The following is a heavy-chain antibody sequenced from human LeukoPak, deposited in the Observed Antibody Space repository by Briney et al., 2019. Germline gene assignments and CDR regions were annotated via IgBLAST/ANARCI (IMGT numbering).Heavy chain of an antibody. CDR1: GGSISSYY. CDR3: ARQTGSGLFILP. V-gene: IGHV4-59*08. CDR2: IYYSGST. D-gene: IGHD3/OR15-3a*01. Sequence: PSETLSLTCTVSGGSISSYYWSWIRQPPGKGLEWIGYIYYSGSTNYNPSLKSRVTISVDTSKNQFSLRPTSVTAADTAVYYCARQTGSGLFILPGGQGTLVTVSS. J-gene: IGHJ4*02.